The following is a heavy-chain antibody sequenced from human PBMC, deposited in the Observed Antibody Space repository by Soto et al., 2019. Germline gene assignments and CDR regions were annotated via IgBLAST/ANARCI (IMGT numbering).Heavy chain of an antibody. V-gene: IGHV3-23*01. CDR3: AKAWGPYYYGSGSSFPGQYYFDY. Sequence: GGSLRLSCAASGFTFSSYAMSWVRQAPGKGLEWVSAISGSGGSTNYADSVKGRFTISRDNSKNTLYLQMNSLRAEETAVYYCAKAWGPYYYGSGSSFPGQYYFDYWGQGTLVTVSS. CDR2: ISGSGGST. D-gene: IGHD3-10*01. CDR1: GFTFSSYA. J-gene: IGHJ4*02.